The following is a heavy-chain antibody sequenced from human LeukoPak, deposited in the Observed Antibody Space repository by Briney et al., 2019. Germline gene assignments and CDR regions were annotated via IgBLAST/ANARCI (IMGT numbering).Heavy chain of an antibody. CDR2: IIPIFGTA. Sequence: SVKVSCKPTGCIFNSYAIRWVREAPGHGLEWRGGIIPIFGTANYAQKFQGRVTITADESTSTAYMELSSLRSEDTAVYYCARGSVDTAAHDAFDIWGQGTMVTVSS. CDR3: ARGSVDTAAHDAFDI. V-gene: IGHV1-69*13. D-gene: IGHD5-18*01. J-gene: IGHJ3*02. CDR1: GCIFNSYA.